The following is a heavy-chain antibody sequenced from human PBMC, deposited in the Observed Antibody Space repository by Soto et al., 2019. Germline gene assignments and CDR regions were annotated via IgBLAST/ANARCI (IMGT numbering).Heavy chain of an antibody. CDR1: GLSFISVW. CDR2: IKYDGSEE. J-gene: IGHJ4*02. CDR3: VADLNWQGH. V-gene: IGHV3-7*01. Sequence: PGESLRPSSVVSGLSFISVWMTWVRQAQGKGLECVANIKYDGSEEYYVDSVKGRFTISRDNAKNSLYLQMNSLRDEDSAVYYCVADLNWQGHWGQGP.